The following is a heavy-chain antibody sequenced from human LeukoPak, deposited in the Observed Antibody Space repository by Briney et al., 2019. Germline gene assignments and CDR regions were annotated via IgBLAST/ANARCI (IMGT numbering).Heavy chain of an antibody. J-gene: IGHJ4*02. CDR1: GGSISSYY. Sequence: SETLSLTCTVSGGSISSYYWDWIRQPAGKGLEWIGRIYTSGSTTYNPSLRSRVTMSLDTSKKQFSLKLTSGTAADTAVYYCARTPLYSSSWYSPFDYWGQGTLVTVSS. V-gene: IGHV4-4*07. CDR2: IYTSGST. CDR3: ARTPLYSSSWYSPFDY. D-gene: IGHD6-13*01.